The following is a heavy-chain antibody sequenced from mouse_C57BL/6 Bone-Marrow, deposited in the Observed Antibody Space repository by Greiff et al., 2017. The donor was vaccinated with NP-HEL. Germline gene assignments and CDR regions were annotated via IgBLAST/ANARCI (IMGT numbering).Heavy chain of an antibody. Sequence: EVHLVESGGGLVQPGGSLKLSCAASGFTFSDYYMYWVRQTPEKRLEWVAYISNGGGSTYYPDTVKGRFTISRDNAKNTLYLQMSRLKSEDTAMYYCARDPWGSWFAYWGQGTLVTVSA. CDR3: ARDPWGSWFAY. CDR2: ISNGGGST. J-gene: IGHJ3*01. CDR1: GFTFSDYY. V-gene: IGHV5-12*01.